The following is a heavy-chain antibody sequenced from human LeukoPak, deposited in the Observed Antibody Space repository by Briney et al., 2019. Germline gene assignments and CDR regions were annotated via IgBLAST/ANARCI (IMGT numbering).Heavy chain of an antibody. J-gene: IGHJ6*03. V-gene: IGHV4-39*07. CDR1: GGSLSSSTHY. Sequence: SETLSLTCKVSGGSLSSSTHYWSWIRQPPGKGLEWIGEINHSGSTNYNPSLKSRVTISVDTSKNQFSLKLSSVTAADTAVYYCARRLGYCSGGSCYWGYYYYYMDVWGKGTTVTVSS. CDR3: ARRLGYCSGGSCYWGYYYYYMDV. CDR2: INHSGST. D-gene: IGHD2-15*01.